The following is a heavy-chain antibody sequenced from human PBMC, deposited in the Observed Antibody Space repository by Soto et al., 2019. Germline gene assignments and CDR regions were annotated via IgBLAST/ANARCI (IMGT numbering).Heavy chain of an antibody. CDR1: GGTFSSYA. V-gene: IGHV1-69*01. Sequence: QVQLVQSGAEVKKPGSSVKVSCKASGGTFSSYAISWVRQAPGQGLEWMGGIIPIFGTANYAQKFQGRVTITADESTSTAYMELISLRSEDTAVYYCARGAHYYDSSGYGAFYIWGQGTMVTVSS. J-gene: IGHJ3*02. CDR3: ARGAHYYDSSGYGAFYI. CDR2: IIPIFGTA. D-gene: IGHD3-22*01.